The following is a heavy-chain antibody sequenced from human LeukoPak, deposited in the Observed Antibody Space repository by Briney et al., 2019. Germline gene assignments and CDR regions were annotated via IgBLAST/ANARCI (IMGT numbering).Heavy chain of an antibody. CDR2: ISYDGSNK. CDR1: GFTFSSYA. J-gene: IGHJ3*02. Sequence: GGSLRLSCAASGFTFSSYAMHWVRQAPGKGLEWVAVISYDGSNKYYADSVKGRFTISRDNSKNTLYLQMNSLRAEDTAVYYCARELGATFGAFDIWGQGTMVTVSS. CDR3: ARELGATFGAFDI. D-gene: IGHD1-26*01. V-gene: IGHV3-30-3*01.